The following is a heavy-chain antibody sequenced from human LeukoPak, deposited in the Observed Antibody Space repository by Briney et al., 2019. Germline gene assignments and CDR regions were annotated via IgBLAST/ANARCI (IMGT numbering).Heavy chain of an antibody. V-gene: IGHV1-2*04. J-gene: IGHJ4*02. Sequence: GASVKVSCKASGYTFTGYYMHWVRQASGQGLEWMGWINPNSGGTNYAQKFQGWVTMTRDTSISTAYMELSRLRSDDTAVYYCARGAIAAAGTLSVWGQGTLVTVSS. CDR3: ARGAIAAAGTLSV. D-gene: IGHD6-13*01. CDR1: GYTFTGYY. CDR2: INPNSGGT.